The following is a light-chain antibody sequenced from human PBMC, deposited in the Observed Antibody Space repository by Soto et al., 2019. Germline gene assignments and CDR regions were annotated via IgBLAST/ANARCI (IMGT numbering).Light chain of an antibody. Sequence: EMVLTHSPATLILSPGEVATVSCRASQSVSSHLAWNQQNRGQPPRFLIYDASSRGSGIPARFSGRGSGTDFTLTISYLEPEDFAIYYCQQGGNWPVTFGQGTRLEIK. CDR1: QSVSSH. V-gene: IGKV3-11*01. CDR2: DAS. CDR3: QQGGNWPVT. J-gene: IGKJ5*01.